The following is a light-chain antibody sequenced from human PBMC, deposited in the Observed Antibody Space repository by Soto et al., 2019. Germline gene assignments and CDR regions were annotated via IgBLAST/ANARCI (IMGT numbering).Light chain of an antibody. CDR2: DNN. CDR3: QSYDSSLSNLVV. V-gene: IGLV1-40*01. Sequence: QSGLTQPPSVSGAPGPRVTISCTGSSSNTGADYDVHWYQHLPGSAPKLLIYDNNIRPSGVPDRFSGPKSGTSASLAITGLQAEDEGDYYCQSYDSSLSNLVVFGGGTKLTVL. J-gene: IGLJ2*01. CDR1: SSNTGADYD.